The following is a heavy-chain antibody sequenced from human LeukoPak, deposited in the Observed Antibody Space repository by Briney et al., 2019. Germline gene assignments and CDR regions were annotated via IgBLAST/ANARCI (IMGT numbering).Heavy chain of an antibody. CDR1: GGSISSYY. V-gene: IGHV4-4*07. Sequence: PSETLSLTCTVSGGSISSYYWSWIRQPAGKGLEWIGRIYTSGSTNYNPSLKSRVTMSVDTSKNRFSLKLSSVTAADTAVYYCARAKIAAAELWFDPWGQGTLVTVSS. CDR3: ARAKIAAAELWFDP. CDR2: IYTSGST. J-gene: IGHJ5*02. D-gene: IGHD6-13*01.